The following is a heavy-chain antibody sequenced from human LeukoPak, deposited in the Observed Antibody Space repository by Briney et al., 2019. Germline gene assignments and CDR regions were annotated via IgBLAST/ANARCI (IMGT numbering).Heavy chain of an antibody. Sequence: ASVKVSCKASGYTFTSYGISWVRQAPGQGLEWVGWISAYYGNTNYAQKLQGRVTMTTDTSTSTAYMELRSLRSDDTAVYYCARVLDDILTGYYPFDYWGQGTLVTVSS. CDR2: ISAYYGNT. D-gene: IGHD3-9*01. J-gene: IGHJ4*02. CDR1: GYTFTSYG. V-gene: IGHV1-18*04. CDR3: ARVLDDILTGYYPFDY.